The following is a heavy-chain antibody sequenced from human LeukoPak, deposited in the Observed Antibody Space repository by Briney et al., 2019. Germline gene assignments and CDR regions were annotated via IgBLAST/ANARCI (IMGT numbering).Heavy chain of an antibody. D-gene: IGHD6-13*01. CDR3: ARGEQQLVLYYFDY. Sequence: PSETLSLTCAVYGGSFSGYYWSWIRQPPGEGLEWIGEINHSGSTNYNPSLKSRVTISVDTSKNQFSLKLSSVTAADTAVYYCARGEQQLVLYYFDYWGQGTLVTVSS. CDR1: GGSFSGYY. CDR2: INHSGST. J-gene: IGHJ4*02. V-gene: IGHV4-34*01.